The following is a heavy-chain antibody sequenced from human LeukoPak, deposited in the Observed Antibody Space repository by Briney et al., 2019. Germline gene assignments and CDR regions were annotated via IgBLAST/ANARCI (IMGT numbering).Heavy chain of an antibody. CDR1: GGSISSYY. CDR2: IYYSGST. Sequence: SETLSLTCTVSGGSISSYYWSWIRQPPGKGLEWIGYIYYSGSTNYNPSLKSRVTMSVDTSKNQFSLKLSSVTAADTAVYYCVAVGYDSSGYPDFDYWGQGTLVTVSS. J-gene: IGHJ4*02. D-gene: IGHD3-22*01. V-gene: IGHV4-59*12. CDR3: VAVGYDSSGYPDFDY.